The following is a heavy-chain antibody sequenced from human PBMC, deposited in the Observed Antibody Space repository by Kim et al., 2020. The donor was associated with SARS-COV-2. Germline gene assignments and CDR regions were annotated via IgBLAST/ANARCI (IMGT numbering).Heavy chain of an antibody. V-gene: IGHV4-59*08. CDR2: IYYSGST. J-gene: IGHJ3*02. CDR1: GGSISSYY. CDR3: ARQDGILWFGASFDI. D-gene: IGHD3-10*01. Sequence: SETLSLTCTVSGGSISSYYWSWIRQPPGKGLEWIGYIYYSGSTNYNPSLKSRVTISVDTSKNQFSLKLSSVTAADTAVYYCARQDGILWFGASFDIWGQGTMVTVSS.